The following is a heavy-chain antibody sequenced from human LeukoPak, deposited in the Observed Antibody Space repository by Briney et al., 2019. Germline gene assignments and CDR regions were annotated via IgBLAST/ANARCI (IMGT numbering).Heavy chain of an antibody. V-gene: IGHV3-30*02. J-gene: IGHJ4*02. CDR3: AKDLSYYYDSSGYYR. Sequence: PGGSLRLSCAASGFTFSNYAMYWVRQAPGKGLEWVAFTTYDGSDKYYADSVKGRFTISRDNSKNTLYLQMNSLRAEDTAVYYCAKDLSYYYDSSGYYRWGQGTLVTVSS. CDR1: GFTFSNYA. CDR2: TTYDGSDK. D-gene: IGHD3-22*01.